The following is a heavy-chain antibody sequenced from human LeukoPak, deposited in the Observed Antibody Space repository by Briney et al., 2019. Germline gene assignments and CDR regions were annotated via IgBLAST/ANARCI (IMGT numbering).Heavy chain of an antibody. J-gene: IGHJ5*02. CDR1: GYSITSYW. Sequence: GESLQISCKGSGYSITSYWIAWVRQLPGKGLEWMGMIYPADSDIRYSPSFQGQVTISADKSISTAYLQWSSLKASDTAMYYCARQEYCSGGSCHTWFDPWGQGTLVTVSS. D-gene: IGHD2-15*01. CDR3: ARQEYCSGGSCHTWFDP. CDR2: IYPADSDI. V-gene: IGHV5-51*01.